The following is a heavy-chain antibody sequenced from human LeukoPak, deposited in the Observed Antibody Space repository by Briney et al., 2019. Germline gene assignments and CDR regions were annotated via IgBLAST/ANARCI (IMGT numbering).Heavy chain of an antibody. CDR3: AREPSPYDFWSGYFWFDP. Sequence: SETLSLTCTVSGGSISSYYWSWIRQPAGKGLEWIGRIYTSGSTNYNPPLKSRVTMSVDTSKNQFSLKLSSVTAADTAVYYCAREPSPYDFWSGYFWFDPWGPGTLVTVSS. V-gene: IGHV4-4*07. D-gene: IGHD3-3*01. J-gene: IGHJ5*02. CDR2: IYTSGST. CDR1: GGSISSYY.